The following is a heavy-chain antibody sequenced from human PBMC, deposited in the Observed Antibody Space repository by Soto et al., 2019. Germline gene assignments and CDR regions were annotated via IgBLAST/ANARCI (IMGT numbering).Heavy chain of an antibody. D-gene: IGHD4-17*01. Sequence: QVQLVQSGAEVKKPGASVKVSCKASGYTFTSYAMHWVRQAPGQRLEWMGWINAGNGNTKYSQKFQGRVTITRDTSASTAYMELSSLRSEDTAVSYCARDLSTVTTYYYYYMDVWGKGTTVTVSS. CDR2: INAGNGNT. V-gene: IGHV1-3*01. J-gene: IGHJ6*03. CDR3: ARDLSTVTTYYYYYMDV. CDR1: GYTFTSYA.